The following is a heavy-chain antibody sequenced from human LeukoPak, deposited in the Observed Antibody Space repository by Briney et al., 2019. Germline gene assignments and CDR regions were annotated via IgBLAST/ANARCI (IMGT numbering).Heavy chain of an antibody. J-gene: IGHJ5*02. CDR1: GCSFSRYS. D-gene: IGHD1-26*01. Sequence: GGSLRLSCVASGCSFSRYSMMWVRQAPGKGLEWVSSISSSSSYIYYADSVKGRFTISRDNAKNSLYLQMNSRRAEDTAVYYCARGGQQRIVGATDTVTSGQGTLVTVSS. V-gene: IGHV3-21*01. CDR2: ISSSSSYI. CDR3: ARGGQQRIVGATDTVT.